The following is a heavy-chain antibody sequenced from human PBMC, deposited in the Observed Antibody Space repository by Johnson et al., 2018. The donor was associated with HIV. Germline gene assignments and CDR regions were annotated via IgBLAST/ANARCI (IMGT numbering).Heavy chain of an antibody. Sequence: QVQLVESGGGVVQPGRSLRLSCAASGFSFSSYAMHWVRQAPGKGLEWVAVISYDGSNKYYVDSVKGRFTISRDNAKTSLYLQMNSLRAEDTALYYCARGGIRGYSYGPGAFDIWGQGTMVTVSS. J-gene: IGHJ3*02. CDR1: GFSFSSYA. V-gene: IGHV3-30*04. CDR2: ISYDGSNK. CDR3: ARGGIRGYSYGPGAFDI. D-gene: IGHD5-18*01.